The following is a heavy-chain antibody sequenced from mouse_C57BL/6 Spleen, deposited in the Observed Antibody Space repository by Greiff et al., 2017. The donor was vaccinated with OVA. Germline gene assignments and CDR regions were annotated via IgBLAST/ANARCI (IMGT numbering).Heavy chain of an antibody. V-gene: IGHV1-7*01. D-gene: IGHD2-1*01. CDR1: GYTFTSYW. J-gene: IGHJ2*01. Sequence: QVHVKQSGAELAKPGASVKLSCKASGYTFTSYWMHWVKQRPGQGLEWIGYINPSSGYTKYNQKFKDKATLTADKSSSTAYMQLSSLTYEDSAVYYCASLYGNLYYFDYWGQGTTLTVSS. CDR3: ASLYGNLYYFDY. CDR2: INPSSGYT.